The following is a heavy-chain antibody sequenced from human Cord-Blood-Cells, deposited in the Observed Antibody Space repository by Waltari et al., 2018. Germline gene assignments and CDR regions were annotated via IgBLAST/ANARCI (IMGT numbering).Heavy chain of an antibody. CDR1: GYTFTGYY. J-gene: IGHJ6*02. CDR3: ARDSDASRYSSSWYEGHYYGMDV. Sequence: ASVKVSCKASGYTFTGYYMHWVRQAPGQGLEWMGWINPNSGGTNYAQKFQGWVTMTRDTSISTAYMELSRLRSDDTAVYYCARDSDASRYSSSWYEGHYYGMDVWGQGTTVTVSS. V-gene: IGHV1-2*04. CDR2: INPNSGGT. D-gene: IGHD6-13*01.